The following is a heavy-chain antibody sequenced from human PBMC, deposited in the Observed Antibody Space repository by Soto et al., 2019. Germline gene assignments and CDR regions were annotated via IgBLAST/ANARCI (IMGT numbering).Heavy chain of an antibody. D-gene: IGHD3-9*01. J-gene: IGHJ5*02. V-gene: IGHV5-51*01. CDR1: GYSCTSYW. Sequence: PGESLKISCKGSGYSCTSYWIGWVRQMPGKGLEWMGIIYPGDSDTRYSPSFQGQVTISADKSISTAYLQWSSLKASDTAMYYCARHAYYDILTGYSVFDSFDPWGQGTLVTVSS. CDR2: IYPGDSDT. CDR3: ARHAYYDILTGYSVFDSFDP.